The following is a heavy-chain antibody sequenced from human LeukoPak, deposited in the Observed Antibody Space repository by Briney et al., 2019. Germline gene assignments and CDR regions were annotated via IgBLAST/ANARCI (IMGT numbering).Heavy chain of an antibody. CDR3: ARGLRYFDWDS. V-gene: IGHV3-30-3*01. CDR1: GFTFSKYW. J-gene: IGHJ4*02. Sequence: GGSLRLSCAASGFTFSKYWMHWVRQAPGKGLEWVAVISYDGSNKDYADSVKGRFTISRDSSKNTLFLQMNSLGAEDTAVYYCARGLRYFDWDSWGQGTLVTVSS. CDR2: ISYDGSNK. D-gene: IGHD3-9*01.